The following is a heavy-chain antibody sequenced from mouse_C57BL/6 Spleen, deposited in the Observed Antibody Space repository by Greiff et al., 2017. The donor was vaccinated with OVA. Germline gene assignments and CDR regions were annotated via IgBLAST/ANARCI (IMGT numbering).Heavy chain of an antibody. CDR1: GFTFSSYG. CDR2: ISSGGSYT. Sequence: EVQVVESGGDLVKPGGSLKLSCAASGFTFSSYGMSWVRQTPDKRLEWVATISSGGSYTYYPDSVKGRFTISRDNAKNTLYLQMSSLKSEDTAMYYCARQLDGYFDYWGQGTTLTVSS. J-gene: IGHJ2*01. D-gene: IGHD2-3*01. CDR3: ARQLDGYFDY. V-gene: IGHV5-6*01.